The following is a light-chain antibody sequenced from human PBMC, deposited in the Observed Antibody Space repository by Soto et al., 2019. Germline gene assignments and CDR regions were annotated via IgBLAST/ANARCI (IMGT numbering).Light chain of an antibody. V-gene: IGLV2-23*02. CDR1: SSDVGSYNL. CDR2: EVS. CDR3: CSYAGSSTSVV. Sequence: QSVLTQPASVSGSPRQSITISCTGTSSDVGSYNLVSWYQQHPGKAPKLMIYEVSKRPSGVSNRFSGSKSGNTASLTISGLQAEDEADYYCCSYAGSSTSVVFGGGTQLTVL. J-gene: IGLJ2*01.